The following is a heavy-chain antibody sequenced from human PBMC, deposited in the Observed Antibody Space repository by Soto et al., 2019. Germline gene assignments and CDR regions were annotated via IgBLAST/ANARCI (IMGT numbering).Heavy chain of an antibody. CDR3: ARETDGVAPGH. J-gene: IGHJ4*02. CDR1: GFTFSSFT. Sequence: EVQMVESGGALVKPGGSLRLSCAASGFTFSSFTMNWVRQAPGKGLEWVSSISSSSRHIYYTDSVRGRFTISRDDAKNSLYLQMNSLRAEDTAVYYCARETDGVAPGHWGQGTLVTVSS. D-gene: IGHD2-8*01. V-gene: IGHV3-21*01. CDR2: ISSSSRHI.